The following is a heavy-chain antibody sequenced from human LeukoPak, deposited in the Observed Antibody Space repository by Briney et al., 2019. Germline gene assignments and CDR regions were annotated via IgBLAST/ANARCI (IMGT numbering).Heavy chain of an antibody. D-gene: IGHD3-10*01. CDR3: ARGSRFHPQNWFDP. CDR2: VGPNTVGT. V-gene: IGHV1-2*02. J-gene: IGHJ5*02. Sequence: ASVKVSCKASGYTFIDYYIHWVRQAPGPGLKWMGWVGPNTVGTYHAQTFQGRVTMTSDASISTVYMELTSLTYDDTAVYYCARGSRFHPQNWFDPWGQGTLITVSS. CDR1: GYTFIDYY.